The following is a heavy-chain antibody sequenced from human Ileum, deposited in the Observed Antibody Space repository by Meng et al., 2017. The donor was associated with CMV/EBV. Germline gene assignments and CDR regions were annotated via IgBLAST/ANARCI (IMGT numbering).Heavy chain of an antibody. CDR2: INHSGGT. CDR1: FSGYY. CDR3: VRGPSEGDNWNYSYLNWFDP. J-gene: IGHJ5*02. Sequence: FSGYYWSWIRQPPGKGLEWIGEINHSGGTNYKPSLKSRVTISVDTSKNQFSLKLSSVTAADTAVYYCVRGPSEGDNWNYSYLNWFDPWGQGTLVTVSS. V-gene: IGHV4-34*01. D-gene: IGHD1-7*01.